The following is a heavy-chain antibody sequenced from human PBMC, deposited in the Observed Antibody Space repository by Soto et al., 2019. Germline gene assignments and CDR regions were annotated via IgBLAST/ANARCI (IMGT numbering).Heavy chain of an antibody. J-gene: IGHJ3*02. CDR2: IYHSGST. V-gene: IGHV4-4*02. Sequence: ETLSLTCAVSGGSISSSNWWSWVRQPPGKGLEWIGEIYHSGSTNYNPSLKSRVTISVDKSKNQFSLKLSSVTAADTAVYYCERESTVTPDDFDIWGQGTIVTVSS. CDR1: GGSISSSNW. D-gene: IGHD4-17*01. CDR3: ERESTVTPDDFDI.